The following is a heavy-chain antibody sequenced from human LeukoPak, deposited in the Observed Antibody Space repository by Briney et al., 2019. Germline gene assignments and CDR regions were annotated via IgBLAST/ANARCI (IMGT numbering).Heavy chain of an antibody. Sequence: GGSLRLSCAASGFTFSSYGMHWVRQAPGKGLEWVAAIWYDGSNKNYADSVEGRFTIPRDTSKNTLYLQMNSLRAEDTAVYYCARAVHRYYFDYWGQGTLVTVSS. J-gene: IGHJ4*02. CDR2: IWYDGSNK. CDR1: GFTFSSYG. V-gene: IGHV3-33*08. CDR3: ARAVHRYYFDY.